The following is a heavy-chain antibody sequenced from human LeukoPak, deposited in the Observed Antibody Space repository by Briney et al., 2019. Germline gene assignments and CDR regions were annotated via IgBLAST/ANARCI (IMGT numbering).Heavy chain of an antibody. V-gene: IGHV3-30*18. CDR2: ISYDGSNK. J-gene: IGHJ6*02. D-gene: IGHD6-19*01. Sequence: AWSLRLSCAASGFTSISNGMHWFRQAPGKGLEGVAGISYDGSNKYYADSVKGRVTISRDNSKNTLYLQMTSLSAEDTAVYYCAKDWGSSGSYYYYYGMDVWGQGTTVTVSS. CDR3: AKDWGSSGSYYYYYGMDV. CDR1: GFTSISNG.